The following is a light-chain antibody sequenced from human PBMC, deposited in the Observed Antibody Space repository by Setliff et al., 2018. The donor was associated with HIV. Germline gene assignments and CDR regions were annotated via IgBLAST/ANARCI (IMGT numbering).Light chain of an antibody. Sequence: QSALTQPASVSGSPGQSITISCTGTSSDVGVYDSVSWYQQNQGKAPKLLIYDVNNRPSGVSYRFSGSKSGNTASLTISALQADDDAYYYCCSYASNRARVFGTGTKVTVL. CDR2: DVN. J-gene: IGLJ1*01. CDR3: CSYASNRARV. CDR1: SSDVGVYDS. V-gene: IGLV2-14*03.